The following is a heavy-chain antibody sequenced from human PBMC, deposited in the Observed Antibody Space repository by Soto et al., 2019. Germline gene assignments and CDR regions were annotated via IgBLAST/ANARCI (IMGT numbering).Heavy chain of an antibody. J-gene: IGHJ6*02. Sequence: KASETLSLTCAVYGGSFSGYYWSWIRQPPGKGLEWIGEINHSGSTNYNPSLKSRVTISVDTSKNQFSLKLSSVTAADTAVYYCARGLRGPHYYYYGMDVWGQGTTVTVSS. CDR1: GGSFSGYY. CDR3: ARGLRGPHYYYYGMDV. CDR2: INHSGST. V-gene: IGHV4-34*01.